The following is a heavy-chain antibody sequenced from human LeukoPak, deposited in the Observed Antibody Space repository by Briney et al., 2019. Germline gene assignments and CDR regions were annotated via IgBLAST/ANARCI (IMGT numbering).Heavy chain of an antibody. D-gene: IGHD1-26*01. J-gene: IGHJ4*02. CDR3: ARSSGNYGYVFDY. CDR1: GFTFSSYA. V-gene: IGHV3-30*04. CDR2: ISYDGSNK. Sequence: GGSLRLSCAASGFTFSSYAMHWVRQAPGKGLEWVAVISYDGSNKYYADSVKGRFTISRDNAKNSLYLQMNSLRAKDTAVYYCARSSGNYGYVFDYWGQGTLVTVSS.